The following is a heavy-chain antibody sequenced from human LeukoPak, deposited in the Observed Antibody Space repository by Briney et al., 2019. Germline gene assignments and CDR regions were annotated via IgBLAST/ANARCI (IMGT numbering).Heavy chain of an antibody. CDR2: ISGSGTI. Sequence: SETLSLTCTVSGGSINSYWSWIRQPAGKGLEWIGRISGSGTITYNPALQSRLSISIDTSKNQFSLKLMSVTAADTAVYYRARDSGTTGEVKFDPWGQGTLVTVSS. D-gene: IGHD3-10*01. J-gene: IGHJ5*02. CDR3: ARDSGTTGEVKFDP. CDR1: GGSINSY. V-gene: IGHV4-4*07.